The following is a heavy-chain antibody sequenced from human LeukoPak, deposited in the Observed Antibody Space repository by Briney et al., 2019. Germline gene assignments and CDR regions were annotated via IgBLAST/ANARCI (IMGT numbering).Heavy chain of an antibody. Sequence: GGSLRLSCAASGFTFSSYGMHWVRQAPGKGLEWVAVIWYDGSNKYYADSVKGRFTISRDNSKNTLYLQMNSLRAEDTAVYYCAKPSRFWSGCSYPTVDFDYWGQGTLVTVSS. CDR1: GFTFSSYG. J-gene: IGHJ4*02. CDR3: AKPSRFWSGCSYPTVDFDY. D-gene: IGHD3-3*01. V-gene: IGHV3-33*06. CDR2: IWYDGSNK.